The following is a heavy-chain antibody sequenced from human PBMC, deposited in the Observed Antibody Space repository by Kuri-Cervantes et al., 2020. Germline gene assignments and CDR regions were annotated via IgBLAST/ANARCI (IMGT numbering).Heavy chain of an antibody. V-gene: IGHV1-2*02. CDR2: INPNSGGT. D-gene: IGHD1-26*01. Sequence: ASVKVSCKASGYTFTGYYMHWVRQAPGQGLEWMGWINPNSGGTNYAQKFQGRVTITRDTSASTAYMELSSLRSEDTAVYYCATHSVGATTSWGYFDYWGQGTLVTVSS. CDR1: GYTFTGYY. CDR3: ATHSVGATTSWGYFDY. J-gene: IGHJ4*02.